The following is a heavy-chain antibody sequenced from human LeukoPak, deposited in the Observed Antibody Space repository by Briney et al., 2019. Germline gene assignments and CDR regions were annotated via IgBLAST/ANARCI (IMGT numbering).Heavy chain of an antibody. CDR3: AKGVRIAAAGPFDY. V-gene: IGHV3-21*04. CDR1: GFTFSSYS. Sequence: PGGSLRLSCAASGFTFSSYSMNWVRQAPGKGLEWVSSISSSSSYIYYADSVKGRFTISRDNSKNTLYVQMNSLRAEDTAVYYCAKGVRIAAAGPFDYWGQGTLVTVSS. J-gene: IGHJ4*02. CDR2: ISSSSSYI. D-gene: IGHD6-13*01.